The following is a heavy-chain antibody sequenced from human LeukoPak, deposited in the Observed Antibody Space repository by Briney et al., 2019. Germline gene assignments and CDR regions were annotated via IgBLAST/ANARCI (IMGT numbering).Heavy chain of an antibody. V-gene: IGHV3-23*01. CDR2: ISGSDGST. Sequence: PGGSLRLSCAASGFTFRNYAMGLVRQAPGKGLEWVSSISGSDGSTYYADSVKGRFTLSRDNSKNTVDLQMNSLSAEDTAIYYCAKKYSGSYLSDFDSWGQGTLVTVSS. CDR3: AKKYSGSYLSDFDS. CDR1: GFTFRNYA. J-gene: IGHJ4*02. D-gene: IGHD1-26*01.